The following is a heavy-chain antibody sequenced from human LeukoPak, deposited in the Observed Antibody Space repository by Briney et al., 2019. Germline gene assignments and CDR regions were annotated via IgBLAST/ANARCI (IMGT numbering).Heavy chain of an antibody. Sequence: PSVTLSLTCTVSGGSISSYYWSWIRHPPGRGLEWIGYIYYSGSTNYNPSLKSRVTISVGTSKNQLSLKLSSVTAADAAVYYCARDGGYDFWSGYRGWFDPWGQGTLVTVSS. V-gene: IGHV4-59*01. CDR1: GGSISSYY. D-gene: IGHD3-3*01. CDR3: ARDGGYDFWSGYRGWFDP. CDR2: IYYSGST. J-gene: IGHJ5*02.